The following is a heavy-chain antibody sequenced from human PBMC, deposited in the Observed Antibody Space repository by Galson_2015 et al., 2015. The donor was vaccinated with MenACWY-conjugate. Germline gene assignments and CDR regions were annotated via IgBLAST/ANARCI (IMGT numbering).Heavy chain of an antibody. CDR3: ASVVQLWYYFDY. V-gene: IGHV1-69*04. CDR1: GGTLSTYG. CDR2: IIPILDKT. Sequence: SVKVSCKASGGTLSTYGIVWVRQAPGQGLEWMGRIIPILDKTNNAQTFQDRVTITADKSTSTAYMELSSLRSEYTAVYYCASVVQLWYYFDYWGQGTLVTVSS. J-gene: IGHJ4*02. D-gene: IGHD5-18*01.